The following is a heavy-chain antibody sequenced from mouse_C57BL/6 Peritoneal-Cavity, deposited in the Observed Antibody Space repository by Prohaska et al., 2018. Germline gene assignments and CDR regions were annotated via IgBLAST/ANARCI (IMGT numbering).Heavy chain of an antibody. V-gene: IGHV9-3*01. J-gene: IGHJ2*01. CDR3: ARGVINTVVRFDY. D-gene: IGHD1-1*01. CDR1: GYTFTTYG. Sequence: QIQLVQSGPELKKPGETVKISCKASGYTFTTYGMSWVKQAPGKGLKSMGWINTYSGVPTYADDFKGWFDFSMENSASTAYLKINNLKNEDTGTYFWARGVINTVVRFDYWGQGTTLTVSS. CDR2: INTYSGVP.